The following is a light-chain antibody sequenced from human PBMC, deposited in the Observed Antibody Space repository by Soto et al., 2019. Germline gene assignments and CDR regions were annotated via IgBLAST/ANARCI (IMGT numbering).Light chain of an antibody. CDR1: SSDVGVYNY. Sequence: QSALTQPPSASGSPGQSVTISCTGTSSDVGVYNYVSWYQQHPGKAPKLSIYEVSKRPSGVPDRFSGSKSGNTASLTVSGLQAEDEADFYCSSYAGSNNVVFGGGTKLTVL. CDR2: EVS. V-gene: IGLV2-8*01. CDR3: SSYAGSNNVV. J-gene: IGLJ2*01.